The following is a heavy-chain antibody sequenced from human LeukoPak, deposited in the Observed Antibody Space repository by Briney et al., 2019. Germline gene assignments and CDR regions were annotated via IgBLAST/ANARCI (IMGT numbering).Heavy chain of an antibody. D-gene: IGHD4-17*01. CDR3: TRSTVTTRGYYFDY. Sequence: GGSLRLSCAASGFTFGNAWMSWVRQAPGKGLEWVGRILGKTDGGATDYAAPVKNRFIISRDDSKNMLYLQMNSLKTEDTAVYYCTRSTVTTRGYYFDYWGQGTLATVSS. CDR1: GFTFGNAW. J-gene: IGHJ4*02. V-gene: IGHV3-15*05. CDR2: ILGKTDGGAT.